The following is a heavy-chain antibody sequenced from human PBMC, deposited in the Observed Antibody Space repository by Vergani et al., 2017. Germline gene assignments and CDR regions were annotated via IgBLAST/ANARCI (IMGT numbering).Heavy chain of an antibody. CDR3: ATFSGSYTLDAFDI. CDR1: GYTFIGYY. V-gene: IGHV1-2*02. CDR2: INPNSGGT. D-gene: IGHD1-26*01. Sequence: QVQLVQSGAEVKKPGASVKVSCKASGYTFIGYYMHWVRQAPGQGLEWMGWINPNSGGTNYAQKFQGRVTMTRDTSINTAYMELSSLRSEDTAVYYCATFSGSYTLDAFDIWGQGTMVTVSS. J-gene: IGHJ3*02.